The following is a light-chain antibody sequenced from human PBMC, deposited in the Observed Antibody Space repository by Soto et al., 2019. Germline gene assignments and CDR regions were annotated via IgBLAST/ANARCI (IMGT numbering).Light chain of an antibody. CDR1: QSISSY. V-gene: IGKV1-39*01. J-gene: IGKJ4*01. Sequence: DIQMTPSPSSLSASVGDRVTITCRASQSISSYLNWYQQKPGKAPQLLIYAASSLQSGVPSRFSGSGSGKDFTLTISSLQPEDFATYYCQQSYSTPLTFGGGTKVEIK. CDR3: QQSYSTPLT. CDR2: AAS.